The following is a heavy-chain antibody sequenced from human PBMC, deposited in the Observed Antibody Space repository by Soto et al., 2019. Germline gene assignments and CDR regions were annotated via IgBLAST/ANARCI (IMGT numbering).Heavy chain of an antibody. Sequence: QVQLQESGPGLVKPSQTLSLTCTVSGGSISSGGYYWSWIRQHPGKGLEWIGYIYYGGSTYYNPSLKSRVTISVDTSKNQFSLKLSSVTAADTAVYYCARVPDIVVVPAAHDAFDIWGQGTMVTVSS. CDR3: ARVPDIVVVPAAHDAFDI. CDR1: GGSISSGGYY. J-gene: IGHJ3*02. CDR2: IYYGGST. D-gene: IGHD2-2*01. V-gene: IGHV4-31*03.